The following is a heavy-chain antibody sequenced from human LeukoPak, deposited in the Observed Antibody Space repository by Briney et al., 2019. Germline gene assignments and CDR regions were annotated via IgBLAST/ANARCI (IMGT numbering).Heavy chain of an antibody. CDR2: VYYSGNT. J-gene: IGHJ4*02. V-gene: IGHV4-59*01. D-gene: IGHD2-8*01. Sequence: SETLSLTCIVSGGSIGSYYWSWIRQPPGKRLEWIGYVYYSGNTNYNPSLKSRVTISIDTSKNQFSLKLCSVTAADTAVYYCARVGNGHFDYWGQGTLVTVSS. CDR1: GGSIGSYY. CDR3: ARVGNGHFDY.